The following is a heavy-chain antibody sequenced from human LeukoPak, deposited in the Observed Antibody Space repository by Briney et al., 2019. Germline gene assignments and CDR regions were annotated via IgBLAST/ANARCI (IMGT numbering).Heavy chain of an antibody. CDR3: ARHVNMIRGIIGWFDP. J-gene: IGHJ5*02. CDR1: GYSFTSYW. D-gene: IGHD3-10*01. Sequence: PGESLKISCKGSGYSFTSYWIGWVRQMPGKGLEWMGIIYPGDSDTRYSPSFQGQVTISADKSISTAYLQWNSLKASDTAMYYCARHVNMIRGIIGWFDPWGQGTLVTVSS. CDR2: IYPGDSDT. V-gene: IGHV5-51*01.